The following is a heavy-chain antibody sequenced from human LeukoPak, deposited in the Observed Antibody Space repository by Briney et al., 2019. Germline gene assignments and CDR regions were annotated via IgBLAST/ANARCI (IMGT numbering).Heavy chain of an antibody. D-gene: IGHD3-22*01. V-gene: IGHV3-66*01. J-gene: IGHJ4*02. Sequence: GGSLRLSCAASGFSFDDYGMSWVRQAPGKGLEWVSVIYTGGSTYYADSVKGRFTISRDNSKNTLYLQMNSLRAEDTAVYYCAREKWLSGLFFDYWGQGTLVTVSS. CDR1: GFSFDDYG. CDR2: IYTGGST. CDR3: AREKWLSGLFFDY.